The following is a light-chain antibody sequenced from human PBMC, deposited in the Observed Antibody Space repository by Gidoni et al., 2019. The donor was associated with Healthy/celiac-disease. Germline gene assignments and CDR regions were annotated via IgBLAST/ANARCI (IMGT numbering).Light chain of an antibody. CDR2: DAS. Sequence: EIVLPPSPATLSLSPGEIATLSCRASQSVSSYLAWYQQKPGQAPRLLIYDASNRATGIPARFSGSGSGTDFTLTISSLEPEDFAVYYCQQRSNWPMYTFGQGTKLEIK. J-gene: IGKJ2*01. V-gene: IGKV3-11*01. CDR1: QSVSSY. CDR3: QQRSNWPMYT.